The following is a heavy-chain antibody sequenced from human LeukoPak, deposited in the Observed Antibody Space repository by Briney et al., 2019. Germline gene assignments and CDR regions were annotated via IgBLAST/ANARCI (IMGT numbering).Heavy chain of an antibody. CDR2: IYHSGST. CDR3: ARDHPTGAYFDY. Sequence: SETLSLTCTVSGGSISSGGYYWSWIRQPPGKGLEWIGYIYHSGSTYYNPSLKSRVTISVDRSKNQFSLKLSSVTAADTAVYYCARDHPTGAYFDYWGQGTLVTVSS. D-gene: IGHD7-27*01. V-gene: IGHV4-30-2*01. J-gene: IGHJ4*02. CDR1: GGSISSGGYY.